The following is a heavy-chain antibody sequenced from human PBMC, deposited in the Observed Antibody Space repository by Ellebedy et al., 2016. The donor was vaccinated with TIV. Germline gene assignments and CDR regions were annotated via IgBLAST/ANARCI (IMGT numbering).Heavy chain of an antibody. Sequence: AASVKVSCKASGYTFTSYAMNWVRQAPGQGLEWMGCITTNTGNPTYAQGFTVRFVFSLDTSVSTAYLHISSLKAEDTAIYYCARAAAAGFFWYFDLWGRGTLVTVSS. CDR2: ITTNTGNP. CDR3: ARAAAAGFFWYFDL. CDR1: GYTFTSYA. D-gene: IGHD6-13*01. V-gene: IGHV7-4-1*02. J-gene: IGHJ2*01.